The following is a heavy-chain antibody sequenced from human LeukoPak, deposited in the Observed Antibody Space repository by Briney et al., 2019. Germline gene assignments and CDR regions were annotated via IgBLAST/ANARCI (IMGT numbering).Heavy chain of an antibody. CDR3: ASLETHYGDYEGGL. Sequence: PSETLSLTCTVSGGSISSGGYYWSWIRQHPGKGLEWIGYIYYSGSTYYNPSLKSRVTISVDTSKDQFSLKLSSVTAADTAVYYCASLETHYGDYEGGLWGRGTLVTVSS. D-gene: IGHD4-17*01. V-gene: IGHV4-31*03. J-gene: IGHJ2*01. CDR2: IYYSGST. CDR1: GGSISSGGYY.